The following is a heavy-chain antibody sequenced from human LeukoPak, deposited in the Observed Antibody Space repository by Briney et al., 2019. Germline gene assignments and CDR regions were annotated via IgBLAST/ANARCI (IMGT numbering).Heavy chain of an antibody. Sequence: PGGSLRLSCAASGFSFDDYGMSWVRQAPGKGLEWVSGINWNGGSTGYADSVKGRFTISRDNAKNSLYLQMNSLRAEDTALYYCARDTFGSGSYYQLFDPWGQGTLVTVSS. D-gene: IGHD3-10*01. CDR1: GFSFDDYG. CDR2: INWNGGST. J-gene: IGHJ5*02. V-gene: IGHV3-20*04. CDR3: ARDTFGSGSYYQLFDP.